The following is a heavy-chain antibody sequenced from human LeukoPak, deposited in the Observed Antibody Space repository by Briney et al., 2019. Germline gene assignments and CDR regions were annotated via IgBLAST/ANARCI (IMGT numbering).Heavy chain of an antibody. Sequence: ASVKVSCKASGYTFTSYGISWVRQAPGQGLEWMGWISAYNGNTNYAQKLQGRVTMTTDTSTSTAYMELRSLRSDDTAVYYCARDTITNMVRGVIMSPRLYYYYYGMDVWGQGTTVTVSS. V-gene: IGHV1-18*01. J-gene: IGHJ6*02. CDR1: GYTFTSYG. CDR3: ARDTITNMVRGVIMSPRLYYYYYGMDV. D-gene: IGHD3-10*01. CDR2: ISAYNGNT.